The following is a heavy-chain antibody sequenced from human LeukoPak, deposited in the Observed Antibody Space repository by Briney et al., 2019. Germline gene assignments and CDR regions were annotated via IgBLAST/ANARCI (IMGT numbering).Heavy chain of an antibody. CDR3: AKSYNGYESKPDY. D-gene: IGHD5-12*01. J-gene: IGHJ4*02. V-gene: IGHV3-23*01. Sequence: GGSLRLSCAASGFTFSSYAMSWVRQAPGKGLEWVSSISNSGGRTFYTDSVKGRYTISRDNSKITLYLQMNSLRAEDTAVYYCAKSYNGYESKPDYWGQGTLVTVSS. CDR2: ISNSGGRT. CDR1: GFTFSSYA.